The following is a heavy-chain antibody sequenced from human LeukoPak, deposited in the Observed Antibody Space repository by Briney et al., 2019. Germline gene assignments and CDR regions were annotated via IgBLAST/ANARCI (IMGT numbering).Heavy chain of an antibody. D-gene: IGHD3-22*01. J-gene: IGHJ4*02. CDR1: GFTFSIYS. CDR2: ISSSSSTI. CDR3: ARMYYYDSSGYFDY. V-gene: IGHV3-48*01. Sequence: GGSLRLSCAASGFTFSIYSMSWVRQAPGKGLEWVSYISSSSSTISYADSVEGRFTISRDNAENSLYLQMNSLRAEDTAVYYCARMYYYDSSGYFDYWGQGTLVTVSS.